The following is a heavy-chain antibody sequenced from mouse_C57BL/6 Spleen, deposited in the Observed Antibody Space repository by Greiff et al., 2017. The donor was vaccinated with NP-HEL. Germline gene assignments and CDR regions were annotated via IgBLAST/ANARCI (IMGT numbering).Heavy chain of an antibody. CDR3: ARQVSHAMDY. V-gene: IGHV5-6*01. CDR1: GFTFSSYG. J-gene: IGHJ4*01. CDR2: ISSGGSYT. Sequence: EVQGVESGGDLVKPGGSLKLSCAASGFTFSSYGMSWVRQTPDKRLEWVAIISSGGSYTYYPDSVKGRFTISRDNAKNTLYMQMSSLKSEDTAMYCCARQVSHAMDYWGQGTSVTVSS.